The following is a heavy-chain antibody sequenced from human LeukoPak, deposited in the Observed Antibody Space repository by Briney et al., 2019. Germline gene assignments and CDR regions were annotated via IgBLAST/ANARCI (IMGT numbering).Heavy chain of an antibody. V-gene: IGHV4-4*07. J-gene: IGHJ3*02. CDR2: IYTSGST. CDR1: GGSISSYY. CDR3: ARDYDILTGYYGGDAFDI. D-gene: IGHD3-9*01. Sequence: SETLSLTCIVSGGSISSYYWSWIRQPAGKGLEWIGRIYTSGSTNYNPSLKSRVTMSVDTPKNQFSLKLSSVTAADTAVYYCARDYDILTGYYGGDAFDIWGQGTMVTVSS.